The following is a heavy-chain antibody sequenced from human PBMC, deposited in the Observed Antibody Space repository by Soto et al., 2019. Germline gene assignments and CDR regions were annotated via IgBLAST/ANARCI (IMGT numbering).Heavy chain of an antibody. V-gene: IGHV3-33*01. CDR3: ARATTVTRLGNYMDV. CDR1: GFTFSSYG. D-gene: IGHD4-17*01. Sequence: GGSLRLSCAASGFTFSSYGMHWVRQAPGKGLEWVAVIWYDGSNKYYADSVKGRFTISRDNSKNTLYLQMNSLRAEDTAVYYCARATTVTRLGNYMDVWGKGTTVTVSS. J-gene: IGHJ6*03. CDR2: IWYDGSNK.